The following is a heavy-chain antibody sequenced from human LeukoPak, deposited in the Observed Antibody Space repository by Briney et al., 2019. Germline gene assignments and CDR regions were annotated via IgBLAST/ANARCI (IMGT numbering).Heavy chain of an antibody. CDR3: ARIVRLSLDAFDI. Sequence: GGSLRLSCAASGFTFSSYWMSWVRQAPGKGLEWVANIKQDGSEKYYVDSVKGRFTISRDNSKNTLYLQMNSLRAEDTAVYYCARIVRLSLDAFDIWGQGTMVTVSS. V-gene: IGHV3-7*01. CDR2: IKQDGSEK. J-gene: IGHJ3*02. D-gene: IGHD2-15*01. CDR1: GFTFSSYW.